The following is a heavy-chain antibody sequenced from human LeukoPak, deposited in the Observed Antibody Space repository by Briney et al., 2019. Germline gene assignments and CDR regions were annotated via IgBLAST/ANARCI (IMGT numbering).Heavy chain of an antibody. Sequence: PSETLSLTCAVYGGSFSDYYWSWIRQPPGKGLEWIGEINHSGSTNYNPSLKSRVTISVDTSKNQFSLKLSSVTAADTAVYYCALRGDYYDSSGYYQRADYWGQGTLVTVSS. CDR2: INHSGST. V-gene: IGHV4-34*01. J-gene: IGHJ4*02. CDR3: ALRGDYYDSSGYYQRADY. D-gene: IGHD3-22*01. CDR1: GGSFSDYY.